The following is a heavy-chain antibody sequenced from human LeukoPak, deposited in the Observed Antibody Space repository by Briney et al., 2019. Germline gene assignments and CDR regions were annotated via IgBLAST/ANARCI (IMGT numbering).Heavy chain of an antibody. D-gene: IGHD3-22*01. CDR3: ARGISGYPLVY. V-gene: IGHV3-53*01. Sequence: PGGSLRLSCAASGITVSSNYMSWVRQAPGKGLEWVSVIYSGGSTYYADSVKGRFTISRDNSKNTLYLQMNSLRAEDTAVYYCARGISGYPLVYWGQGTLVTVSS. CDR2: IYSGGST. J-gene: IGHJ4*02. CDR1: GITVSSNY.